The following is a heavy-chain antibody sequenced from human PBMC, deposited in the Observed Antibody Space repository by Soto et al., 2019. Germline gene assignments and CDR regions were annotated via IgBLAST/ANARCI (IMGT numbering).Heavy chain of an antibody. V-gene: IGHV5-51*01. J-gene: IGHJ4*02. CDR3: ARLQTYYGFWSGYGYFDC. D-gene: IGHD3-3*01. CDR2: IYPGDSDT. CDR1: GYSFTSYW. Sequence: GESLKISCKGSGYSFTSYWIGWVRQMPGKGLEWMGIIYPGDSDTRYSPSFQGQVTISADKSISTAYLQWSSLKASDTAMYYCARLQTYYGFWSGYGYFDCWGQGTLVTVAS.